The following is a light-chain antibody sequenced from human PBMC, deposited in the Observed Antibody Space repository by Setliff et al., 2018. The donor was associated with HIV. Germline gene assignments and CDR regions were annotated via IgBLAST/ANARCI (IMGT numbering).Light chain of an antibody. Sequence: QSVLTQPASVSGSPGQAITISCSGTSSDVGAYNYVSWYQQHPGKAPKVMIYDVNKWPSGVSNRSSGSKSGNTASLTISGLQAEDEADYYCCSYVNSGIYVFGTGTKGTVL. J-gene: IGLJ1*01. CDR3: CSYVNSGIYV. CDR2: DVN. V-gene: IGLV2-23*02. CDR1: SSDVGAYNY.